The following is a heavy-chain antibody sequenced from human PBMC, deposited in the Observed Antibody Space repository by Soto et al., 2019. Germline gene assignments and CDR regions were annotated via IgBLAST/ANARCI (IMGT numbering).Heavy chain of an antibody. J-gene: IGHJ4*02. CDR2: IIPIFCTA. Sequence: ASVKVSCKASGGTFSSYAISWVRQAPGQGLEWMGGIIPIFCTANYAQKFQGRVTITADESTSTAYMELSSLRPEDTAVYYCAREGGYSYGFDYWGQGTLVTVSS. CDR1: GGTFSSYA. V-gene: IGHV1-69*13. D-gene: IGHD5-18*01. CDR3: AREGGYSYGFDY.